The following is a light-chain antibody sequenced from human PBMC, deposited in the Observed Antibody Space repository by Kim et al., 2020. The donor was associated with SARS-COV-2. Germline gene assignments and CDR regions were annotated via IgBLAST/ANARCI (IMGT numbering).Light chain of an antibody. CDR2: QDS. V-gene: IGLV3-1*01. CDR1: KLGDKY. J-gene: IGLJ1*01. Sequence: SVSPGQTASITCAVEKLGDKYACWYQQKPGQSPVLVIYQDSKRPSGIPERFSGSNSGNTATLTISGTQAMDEADYYCQAWDSSTYVFGTGTKVTVL. CDR3: QAWDSSTYV.